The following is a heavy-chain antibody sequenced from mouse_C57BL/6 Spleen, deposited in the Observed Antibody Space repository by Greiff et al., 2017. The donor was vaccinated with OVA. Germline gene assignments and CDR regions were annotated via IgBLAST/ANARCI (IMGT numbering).Heavy chain of an antibody. Sequence: QVHVKQPGAELVKPGASVKLSCKASGYTFTSYWTHWVKQRPGQGLEWIGMIHPNSGSTNYNEKFKSKATLTVDKSSSTAYMQLSSLTSEDSAVYYCARTDGYSPYFDVWGTGTTVTVSS. CDR3: ARTDGYSPYFDV. V-gene: IGHV1-64*01. J-gene: IGHJ1*03. CDR1: GYTFTSYW. CDR2: IHPNSGST. D-gene: IGHD2-3*01.